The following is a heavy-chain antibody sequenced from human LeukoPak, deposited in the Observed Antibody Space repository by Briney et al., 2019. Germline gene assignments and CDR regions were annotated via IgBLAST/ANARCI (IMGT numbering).Heavy chain of an antibody. CDR3: ARGSYANWFDP. Sequence: GASVKVSCKASGYTFTSYGISWVRQAPGQWLEWMGWISACNGNTKYAQKLQGRVTMTTDTSTSTAYMELRSLRSDDTAVYYCARGSYANWFDPWGQGTLVTVSS. V-gene: IGHV1-18*01. J-gene: IGHJ5*02. CDR2: ISACNGNT. D-gene: IGHD1-26*01. CDR1: GYTFTSYG.